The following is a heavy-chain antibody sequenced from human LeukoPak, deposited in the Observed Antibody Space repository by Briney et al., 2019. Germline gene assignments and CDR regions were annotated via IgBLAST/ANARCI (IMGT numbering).Heavy chain of an antibody. Sequence: GSVKESCKASGYSFTGYYIHWVRQAPGQGLEWMGWIDPDSGDTQDTQKYRGRVTMTRDTSISTAYMELSRLRSDDTAVFYCARSGDCYADWGQGTLVTVSS. J-gene: IGHJ4*02. CDR2: IDPDSGDT. CDR3: ARSGDCYAD. CDR1: GYSFTGYY. D-gene: IGHD2-21*01. V-gene: IGHV1-2*02.